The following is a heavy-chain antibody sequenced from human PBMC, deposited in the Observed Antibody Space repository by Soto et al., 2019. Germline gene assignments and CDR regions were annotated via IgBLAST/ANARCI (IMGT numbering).Heavy chain of an antibody. D-gene: IGHD6-13*01. Sequence: SETLSLTCTVSGGSISSYYLSWIRQPAGKGLEWIGRIYTSGSTNYNPSLKSRVTMSVDTSKNQFSLKLSSVTAADTAVYYCARVIVAAADDNWFDPWGQGTLVTVSS. J-gene: IGHJ5*02. CDR3: ARVIVAAADDNWFDP. V-gene: IGHV4-4*07. CDR2: IYTSGST. CDR1: GGSISSYY.